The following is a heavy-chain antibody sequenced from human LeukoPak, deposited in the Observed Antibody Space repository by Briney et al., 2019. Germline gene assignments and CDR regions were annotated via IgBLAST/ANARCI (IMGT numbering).Heavy chain of an antibody. CDR2: ISSSSSYI. CDR1: GFTFSSYS. CDR3: AGRSRTSGGWYADY. V-gene: IGHV3-21*04. J-gene: IGHJ4*02. D-gene: IGHD6-19*01. Sequence: GGSLRLSCAASGFTFSSYSMNWVRQAPGKGLEWVSSISSSSSYIYYADSVKGRFTISRDNAKNSLYLQMNSLRAEDTAVYYCAGRSRTSGGWYADYWGQGTLVSVSS.